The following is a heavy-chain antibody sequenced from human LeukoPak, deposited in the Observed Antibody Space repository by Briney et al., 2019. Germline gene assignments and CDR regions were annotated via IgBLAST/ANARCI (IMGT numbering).Heavy chain of an antibody. CDR3: ASHYYGSGSYSAYSDY. D-gene: IGHD3-10*01. CDR2: ISSSGSTI. V-gene: IGHV3-48*03. Sequence: GGSLRLSCAASGFTFSSYEMNWVRQAPGKGLEWVSYISSSGSTIYYAGSVKGRFTISRDNAKNSLYLQMNSLRAEDTAVYYCASHYYGSGSYSAYSDYWGQGTLVTVSS. CDR1: GFTFSSYE. J-gene: IGHJ4*02.